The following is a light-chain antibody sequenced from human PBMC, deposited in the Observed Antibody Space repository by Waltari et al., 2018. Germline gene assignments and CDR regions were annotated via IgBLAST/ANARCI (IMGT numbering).Light chain of an antibody. CDR3: ASYTSSSDFV. CDR1: RRDVGGYDF. Sequence: HSAMTQPDSVSGSPGQSITISCTGTRRDVGGYDFVSWYRQHPEKAPNLIIFDVTERPSGISARSSGSKAGNTASLTISCLQADDEADYYCASYTSSSDFVFGSGTTVTV. V-gene: IGLV2-14*03. J-gene: IGLJ1*01. CDR2: DVT.